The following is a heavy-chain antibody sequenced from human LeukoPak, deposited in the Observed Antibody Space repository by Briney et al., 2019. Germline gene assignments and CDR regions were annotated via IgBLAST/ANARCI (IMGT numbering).Heavy chain of an antibody. D-gene: IGHD1-14*01. V-gene: IGHV3-48*01. J-gene: IGHJ4*02. CDR1: GFTFSSYS. CDR2: ISSSSSTI. Sequence: GGSLRLSCAASGFTFSSYSMNWVRQAPGKGLEWVSYISSSSSTIYYADSVKGRFTISRDNAKNSLYLQMNSLRAEDTAVYYCARDWDNVSSYWGQGTLVTVSS. CDR3: ARDWDNVSSY.